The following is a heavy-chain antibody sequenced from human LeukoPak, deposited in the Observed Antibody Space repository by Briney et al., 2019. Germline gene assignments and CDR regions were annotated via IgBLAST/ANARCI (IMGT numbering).Heavy chain of an antibody. D-gene: IGHD3-22*01. Sequence: GGSLRLSCVGSGFSLSEYGIHWVRQAPGKGLEWVAVASYDGGQRYYADSVKGRFTISRDTSSDTVSLEMNSLRVEDTAVYYCARDRINMMVMGHDSGLDFWGQGTLVTVSS. CDR2: ASYDGGQR. CDR1: GFSLSEYG. J-gene: IGHJ4*02. V-gene: IGHV3-30*03. CDR3: ARDRINMMVMGHDSGLDF.